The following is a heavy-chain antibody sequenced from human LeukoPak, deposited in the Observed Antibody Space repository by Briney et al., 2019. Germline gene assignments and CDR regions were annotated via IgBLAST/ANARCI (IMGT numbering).Heavy chain of an antibody. D-gene: IGHD4-23*01. CDR2: LRGSGDKT. V-gene: IGHV3-23*01. J-gene: IGHJ4*02. Sequence: PGGSLRLFCAASGFIFSTYAMSWVRQAPGKGLEWVSALRGSGDKTFYADSVNGRFTISRDNSKNTLYLQMNSLRAEDTAVYYCGKDLNSGWDYWGQGTLVTVSS. CDR3: GKDLNSGWDY. CDR1: GFIFSTYA.